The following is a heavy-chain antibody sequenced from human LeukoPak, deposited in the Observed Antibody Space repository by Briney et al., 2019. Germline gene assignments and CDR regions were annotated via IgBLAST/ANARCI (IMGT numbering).Heavy chain of an antibody. CDR2: IYTSGST. J-gene: IGHJ6*04. V-gene: IGHV4-4*07. Sequence: PSETLSLTCTVSGGSISSYYWSWIRQPAGKGLEWIGRIYTSGSTNYNPSLKSRVTMSVDTSKNQFSLKLSSVTAADTAVYYCARDDKYYDFWSGYYTEDLDVWGKGTTVTVSS. D-gene: IGHD3-3*01. CDR3: ARDDKYYDFWSGYYTEDLDV. CDR1: GGSISSYY.